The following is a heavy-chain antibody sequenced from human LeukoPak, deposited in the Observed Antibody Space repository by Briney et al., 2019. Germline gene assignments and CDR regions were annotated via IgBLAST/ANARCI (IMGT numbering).Heavy chain of an antibody. Sequence: KPSETLSLTCTVSGGSISSSSYYWGWIRQPPGKGLEWIGSIYYSGSTYYNPSLKSLVTISVDTYKNQFSLKLSSVTAADTAVYYCARRDAFDIWGQGTMVTVSS. J-gene: IGHJ3*02. CDR3: ARRDAFDI. V-gene: IGHV4-39*01. CDR1: GGSISSSSYY. CDR2: IYYSGST.